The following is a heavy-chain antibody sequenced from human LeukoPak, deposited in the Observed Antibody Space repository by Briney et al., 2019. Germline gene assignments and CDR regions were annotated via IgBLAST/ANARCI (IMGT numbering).Heavy chain of an antibody. CDR2: IYSSGGT. J-gene: IGHJ4*02. Sequence: GGSLRLSCAASGFTVSNNYMSWARQAPGKGLEWVSVIYSSGGTFYSDSVKGRFTISRDYSKNTLYLQMNSLRADDTAIYYCAKDEGHLYWGQGTLVTVSS. V-gene: IGHV3-53*01. CDR3: AKDEGHLY. CDR1: GFTVSNNY.